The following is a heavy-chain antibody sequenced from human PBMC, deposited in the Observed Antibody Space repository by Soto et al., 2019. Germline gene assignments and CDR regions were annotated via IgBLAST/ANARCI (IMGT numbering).Heavy chain of an antibody. J-gene: IGHJ3*02. D-gene: IGHD6-6*01. CDR1: GFTFSSYE. Sequence: GGSLRLSCAASGFTFSSYEMNWVRQAPGKGLEWVSYISSSGSTIYYADSVKGRFTISRDNAKNSLYLQMNSLRAEDTAVYYCARSPRGSFFDIWGQGTKVTVSS. V-gene: IGHV3-48*03. CDR3: ARSPRGSFFDI. CDR2: ISSSGSTI.